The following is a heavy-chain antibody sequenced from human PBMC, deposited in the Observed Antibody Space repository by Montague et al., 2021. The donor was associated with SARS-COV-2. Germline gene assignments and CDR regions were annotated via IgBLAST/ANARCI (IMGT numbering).Heavy chain of an antibody. Sequence: SLRLSCAASGFTFSRYGMHWVRQAPGKGLEWVAVIWYDGSSKYYADSVKGRFTISRDNSKNTLYLQMNSLRAEDTAVYYCARERGNDYGDYWGQGTLVTVSS. D-gene: IGHD3-10*01. V-gene: IGHV3-33*01. CDR2: IWYDGSSK. J-gene: IGHJ4*02. CDR1: GFTFSRYG. CDR3: ARERGNDYGDY.